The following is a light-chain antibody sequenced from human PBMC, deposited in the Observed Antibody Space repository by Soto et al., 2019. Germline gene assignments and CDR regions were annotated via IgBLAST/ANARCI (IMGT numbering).Light chain of an antibody. CDR3: QSYDRSLSGWV. J-gene: IGLJ2*01. CDR2: GDT. V-gene: IGLV1-40*01. Sequence: QSVLTQPPSVSGAPGQRVTISCTGSSSNIGGGYEVHWYQQLPGTAPKLLIYGDTKRPSGVADRFSGSKSGTSASLAITGLQAEDEADYYCQSYDRSLSGWVFGGGTKLTVL. CDR1: SSNIGGGYE.